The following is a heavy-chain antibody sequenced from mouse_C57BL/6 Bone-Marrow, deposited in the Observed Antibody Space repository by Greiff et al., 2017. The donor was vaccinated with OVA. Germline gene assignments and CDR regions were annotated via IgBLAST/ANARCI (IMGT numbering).Heavy chain of an antibody. CDR1: GFNIKDYY. J-gene: IGHJ1*03. V-gene: IGHV14-2*01. D-gene: IGHD1-1*01. CDR2: IDPEDGET. Sequence: EVQLQQSGAELVKPGASVKLSCTASGFNIKDYYMHWVKQRTEQGLEWIGRIDPEDGETKYAPTFQGKATITADTSSNTAYLQLSSLTSEDTAVYYCASYYYGSTSYWYFDVWGTGTTVTVSS. CDR3: ASYYYGSTSYWYFDV.